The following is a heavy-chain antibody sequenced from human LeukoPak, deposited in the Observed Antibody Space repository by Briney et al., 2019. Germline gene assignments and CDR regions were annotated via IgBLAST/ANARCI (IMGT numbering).Heavy chain of an antibody. D-gene: IGHD2-2*02. CDR2: IIPIFGTA. V-gene: IGHV1-69*05. CDR3: ARYCSSTSCYMGNNWFDP. Sequence: SVKVSCKASGGTFSSYAISWVRQAPGQGLEWMGGIIPIFGTANYAQKFQGRVTITTDESTSTAYMELSSPRSEDTAVYYCARYCSSTSCYMGNNWFDPWGQGTLVTVSS. CDR1: GGTFSSYA. J-gene: IGHJ5*02.